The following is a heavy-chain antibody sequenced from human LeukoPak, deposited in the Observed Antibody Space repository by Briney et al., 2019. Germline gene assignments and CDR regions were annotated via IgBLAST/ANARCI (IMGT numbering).Heavy chain of an antibody. CDR3: AREHGNMVPGVILDY. CDR2: MGSDSTTI. D-gene: IGHD3-10*01. V-gene: IGHV3-48*02. CDR1: GFTLSSYS. J-gene: IGHJ4*02. Sequence: GGSLRLSCAASGFTLSSYSMNWVRQAPGKGLERVSYMGSDSTTISYADSVRGRFTISRDNARNSLYLQMNSMSDEDTAVANCAREHGNMVPGVILDYWGQGTLVTVSS.